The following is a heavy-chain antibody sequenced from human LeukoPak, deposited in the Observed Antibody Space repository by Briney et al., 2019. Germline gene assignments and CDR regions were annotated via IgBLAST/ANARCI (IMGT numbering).Heavy chain of an antibody. V-gene: IGHV1-18*01. CDR1: GYTFTSYG. CDR3: ARGTDYYDSSDDAFDI. Sequence: GASVKVSCKASGYTFTSYGISWVRQAPGQGLEWMGWISAYNGNTNYAQKPQGRVTMTTDTSTSTAYMELRSLRSDDTAVYYCARGTDYYDSSDDAFDIWGQGTMVTVSS. CDR2: ISAYNGNT. D-gene: IGHD3-22*01. J-gene: IGHJ3*02.